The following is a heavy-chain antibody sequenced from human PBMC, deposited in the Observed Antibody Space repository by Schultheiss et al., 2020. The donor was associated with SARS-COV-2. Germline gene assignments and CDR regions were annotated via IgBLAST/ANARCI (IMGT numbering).Heavy chain of an antibody. Sequence: GGSLRLSCAASGFTFSSYAMSWVRQAPGKGLEWVANIKQDGSEKYYVDSVKGRFTISRDNAKNSLYLQMNSLRAEDTAVYYCARCGYSYGYDLDYWGQGTLVTVSS. D-gene: IGHD5-18*01. CDR1: GFTFSSYA. CDR3: ARCGYSYGYDLDY. CDR2: IKQDGSEK. J-gene: IGHJ4*02. V-gene: IGHV3-7*01.